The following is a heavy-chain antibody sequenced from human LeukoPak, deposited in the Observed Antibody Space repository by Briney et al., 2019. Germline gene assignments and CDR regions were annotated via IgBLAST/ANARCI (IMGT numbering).Heavy chain of an antibody. D-gene: IGHD2-8*01. Sequence: GAAVKVSCKASGYTFTTYNIHWVRQAPGQGLEWMGIINPSGGSASYAQKFQGRVTMTRDTSTSTVFMELGSLRSEDTVVYYCAKDSCTNGVCLDYSDSWGQGTLVTVSS. CDR2: INPSGGSA. CDR1: GYTFTTYN. CDR3: AKDSCTNGVCLDYSDS. J-gene: IGHJ4*02. V-gene: IGHV1-46*01.